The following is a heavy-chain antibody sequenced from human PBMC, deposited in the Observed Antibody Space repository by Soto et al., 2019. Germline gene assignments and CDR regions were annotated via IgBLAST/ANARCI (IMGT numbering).Heavy chain of an antibody. CDR2: LWSDGSNK. D-gene: IGHD6-13*01. CDR3: SRVERLTGIAALGVDY. J-gene: IGHJ4*02. Sequence: QVQMVASGGGVVQPGRSLRLSCAASGFSFSNYGMHWVRQAPGKGLEWVALLWSDGSNKNYADSVQGRVTISRENSKTTRSLEVNMRRAEDTPVYYCSRVERLTGIAALGVDYWGQGTLGTVSS. V-gene: IGHV3-33*01. CDR1: GFSFSNYG.